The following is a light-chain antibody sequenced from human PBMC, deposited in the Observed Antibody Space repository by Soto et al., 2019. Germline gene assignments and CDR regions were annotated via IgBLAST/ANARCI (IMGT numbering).Light chain of an antibody. V-gene: IGLV2-14*01. J-gene: IGLJ1*01. CDR2: EVS. Sequence: QSALTQPASVSGSPGQSITTSCTGTSSDVGRYDYVSWYQHHPGKAPKLMVSEVSHRPSGVSNRFSGSKSGNTASLTISGLQAEDEADYYCSSYSTMGTYVFGAGTKVTVL. CDR1: SSDVGRYDY. CDR3: SSYSTMGTYV.